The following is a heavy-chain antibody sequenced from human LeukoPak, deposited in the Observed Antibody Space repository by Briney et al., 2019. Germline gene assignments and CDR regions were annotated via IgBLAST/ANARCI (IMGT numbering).Heavy chain of an antibody. V-gene: IGHV4-39*07. J-gene: IGHJ6*03. CDR3: ATTPRGYHYYMDG. CDR2: IYYSGST. D-gene: IGHD3-10*01. Sequence: PSETLSLTCTVSGGSISSSSYYWGWIRQPPGKGLEWIGSIYYSGSTYYNPSLESRVTISVDTSKRQFSLKLSSVTAADTAVYYCATTPRGYHYYMDGWGKGTTVTVSS. CDR1: GGSISSSSYY.